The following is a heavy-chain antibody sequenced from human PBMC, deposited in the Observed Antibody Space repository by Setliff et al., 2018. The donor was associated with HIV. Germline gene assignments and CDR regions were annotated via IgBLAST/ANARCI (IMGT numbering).Heavy chain of an antibody. CDR3: ARQPLYFGEPYYFDY. J-gene: IGHJ4*02. CDR1: NVAISSNSYY. D-gene: IGHD3-10*01. CDR2: IPQSGTT. V-gene: IGHV4-39*01. Sequence: SEILSLTCAVYNVAISSNSYYWGWIRQPPGKGLEWIGSIPQSGTTYYSPSLKNRVTISVDTSRNRFSLKLGSVSASDTANYYCARQPLYFGEPYYFDYWGLGTLVTVSS.